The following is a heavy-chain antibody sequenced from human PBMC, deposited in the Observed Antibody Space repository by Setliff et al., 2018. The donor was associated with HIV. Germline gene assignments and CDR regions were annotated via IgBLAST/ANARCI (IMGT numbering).Heavy chain of an antibody. CDR3: ATLKMATIYRDFDY. J-gene: IGHJ4*02. D-gene: IGHD5-12*01. Sequence: SETLSLTCAVYGGSFSGYYWSWIRQPPGKGLEWIGEINHRGSTNCNPSLKSRVSISVDTSKNQFSLKLSSVTAADTAVYYCATLKMATIYRDFDYWGQGTQVTAPQ. V-gene: IGHV4-34*01. CDR2: INHRGST. CDR1: GGSFSGYY.